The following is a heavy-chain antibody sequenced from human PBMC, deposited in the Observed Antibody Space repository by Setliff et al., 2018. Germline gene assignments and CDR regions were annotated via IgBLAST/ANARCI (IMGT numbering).Heavy chain of an antibody. D-gene: IGHD2-15*01. Sequence: GESLKISCKGSGFTFSSHWIGWVRQMPGKGLEWIGIIFPADSDTRYSPSFQGQVTISADKSISTAYVQWRSLKASDTAMYYCARVGTAGGYYFDFWGQGALVTVSS. CDR1: GFTFSSHW. CDR3: ARVGTAGGYYFDF. J-gene: IGHJ4*02. V-gene: IGHV5-51*01. CDR2: IFPADSDT.